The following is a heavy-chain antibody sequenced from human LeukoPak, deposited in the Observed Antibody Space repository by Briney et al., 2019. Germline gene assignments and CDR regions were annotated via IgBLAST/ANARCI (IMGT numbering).Heavy chain of an antibody. J-gene: IGHJ6*03. CDR3: ARTRYCSGGSCFLPYYYYYYMDV. Sequence: ASVKVSCKASGYTFTGYYMHWVRQAPGQGLEWMGWINPNSGGTNYAQKFQGRVTMTRDTSISTAYMELSRLRSDDTAVYYCARTRYCSGGSCFLPYYYYYYMDVWGKGTTVTISS. CDR2: INPNSGGT. CDR1: GYTFTGYY. D-gene: IGHD2-15*01. V-gene: IGHV1-2*02.